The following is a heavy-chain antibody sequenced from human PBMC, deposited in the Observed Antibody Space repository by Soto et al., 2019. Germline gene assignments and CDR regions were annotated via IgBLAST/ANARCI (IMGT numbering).Heavy chain of an antibody. Sequence: PSETLSLTCAVYPGSFSHCYWNWIRQAPGKGLEWIGKIKHSGSSSYNPSLRSRVSISVDMSKNQVSLRLTSVTAADTAVYYCARGGSSDWQVALDLWGQGTMVTVSS. V-gene: IGHV4-34*01. CDR3: ARGGSSDWQVALDL. D-gene: IGHD6-19*01. CDR1: PGSFSHCY. CDR2: IKHSGSS. J-gene: IGHJ3*01.